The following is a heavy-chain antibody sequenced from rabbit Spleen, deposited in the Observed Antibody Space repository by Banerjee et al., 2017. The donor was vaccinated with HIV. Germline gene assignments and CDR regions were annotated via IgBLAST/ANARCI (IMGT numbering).Heavy chain of an antibody. CDR1: GFSFSSSYW. D-gene: IGHD1-1*01. J-gene: IGHJ6*01. CDR3: ARGSNGGWGFFKL. V-gene: IGHV1S40*01. CDR2: IYAGSSGTS. Sequence: QSLEEPGGDLVKPGASLTLTCTASGFSFSSSYWICWVRQAPGKGLEWIACIYAGSSGTSYYASWAKGRFTISKTSSTTVTLQMTSLTAADTATYFCARGSNGGWGFFKLWGPGTLVTVS.